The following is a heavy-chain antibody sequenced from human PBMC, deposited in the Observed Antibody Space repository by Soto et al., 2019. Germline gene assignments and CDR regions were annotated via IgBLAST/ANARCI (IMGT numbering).Heavy chain of an antibody. D-gene: IGHD2-21*01. Sequence: SETLSLTCTVSGGSITSYNWNWLRQPPGKAQEWIGYVYNSGSTNYNPSLKSRVTISVDTSKNQFSLKVNSVTAADTAVYYCARRAVVAVTGSLDNWLDPWGQGILVTVSS. CDR3: ARRAVVAVTGSLDNWLDP. V-gene: IGHV4-59*01. CDR1: GGSITSYN. J-gene: IGHJ5*02. CDR2: VYNSGST.